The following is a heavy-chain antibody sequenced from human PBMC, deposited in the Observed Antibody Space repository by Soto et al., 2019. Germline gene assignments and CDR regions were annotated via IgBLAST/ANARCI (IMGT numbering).Heavy chain of an antibody. CDR3: ARAEIVDIVAHY. Sequence: SVKVSCKASGFTFTSSAVQWVRQARGQRLEWIGWIVVGSGNTNYAQKFQGRVTMTRNTSISTAYMELSSLRSEDTAVYYCARAEIVDIVAHYWGQGTLVTVPS. CDR1: GFTFTSSA. CDR2: IVVGSGNT. J-gene: IGHJ4*02. D-gene: IGHD5-12*01. V-gene: IGHV1-58*01.